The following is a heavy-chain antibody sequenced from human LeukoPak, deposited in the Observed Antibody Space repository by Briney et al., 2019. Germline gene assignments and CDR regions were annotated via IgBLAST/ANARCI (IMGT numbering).Heavy chain of an antibody. D-gene: IGHD2-15*01. CDR2: VGGGGQRT. Sequence: GGSLRLSCAASGLSFGAHTMHWVRQAPGMGLEWVSGVGGGGQRTHYADSVKGRFTISRDNSKNTLYLQMNSLRAEDTAVYYCAKDRGYYVDTGTINFWGQGTLVTVSS. CDR1: GLSFGAHT. CDR3: AKDRGYYVDTGTINF. V-gene: IGHV3-23*01. J-gene: IGHJ4*02.